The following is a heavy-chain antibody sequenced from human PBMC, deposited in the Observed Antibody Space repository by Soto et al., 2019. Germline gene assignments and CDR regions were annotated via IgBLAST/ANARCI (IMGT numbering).Heavy chain of an antibody. CDR3: TRVRHIQLWLRRDYYGMDV. CDR1: GYTFTSYY. V-gene: IGHV1-46*03. D-gene: IGHD5-18*01. J-gene: IGHJ6*02. CDR2: INPSGGST. Sequence: ASVKVSCKASGYTFTSYYMHGVRQAPGQGLEWMGIINPSGGSTSYAQKFQGRVTMTRDTSTSTVYMELSSLRSEDTAVYYCTRVRHIQLWLRRDYYGMDVWGQGTTVTVSS.